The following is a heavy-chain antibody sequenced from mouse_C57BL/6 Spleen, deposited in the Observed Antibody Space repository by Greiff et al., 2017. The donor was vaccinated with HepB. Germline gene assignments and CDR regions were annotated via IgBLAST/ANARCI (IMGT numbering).Heavy chain of an antibody. J-gene: IGHJ4*01. CDR3: ARGDYGSSGMDY. D-gene: IGHD1-1*01. CDR2: INPSSGYT. CDR1: GYTFTSYW. Sequence: VQGVESGAELAKPGASVKLSCKASGYTFTSYWMHWVKQRPGQGLEWIGYINPSSGYTKYNQKFKDKATLTADKSSSTAYMQLSSLTYEDSAVYYCARGDYGSSGMDYWGQGTSVTVSS. V-gene: IGHV1-7*01.